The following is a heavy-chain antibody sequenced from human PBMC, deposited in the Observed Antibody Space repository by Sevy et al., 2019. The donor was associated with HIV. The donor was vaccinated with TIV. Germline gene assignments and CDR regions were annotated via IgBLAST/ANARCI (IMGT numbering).Heavy chain of an antibody. CDR1: GFTFSSYG. CDR3: AKDFAYYDSSGYYPLYYGMDV. V-gene: IGHV3-30*18. CDR2: ISYDGSNK. D-gene: IGHD3-22*01. Sequence: GGSLRLSCAASGFTFSSYGMHWVRQAPGKGLEWVAVISYDGSNKYYVDSVKGRFTISRDNSKNTLYLQMNSLRAEDTAVYYCAKDFAYYDSSGYYPLYYGMDVWGQGTTVTVSS. J-gene: IGHJ6*02.